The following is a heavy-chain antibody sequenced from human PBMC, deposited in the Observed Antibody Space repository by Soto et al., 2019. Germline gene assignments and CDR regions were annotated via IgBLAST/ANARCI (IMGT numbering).Heavy chain of an antibody. CDR2: ISGSGNTR. CDR1: GLTFNSHG. D-gene: IGHD3-10*01. J-gene: IGHJ6*02. Sequence: EVQLLESGGGLVQPGGSLRLSCEASGLTFNSHGMSWVRQAPGKGLEWVSAISGSGNTRHYADYVRGRFTVSRDNSKNTLYLQMDSLRVEDSAVYYCAKDPPISGTYELYHYHGMDVWGQVTTFTVSS. V-gene: IGHV3-23*01. CDR3: AKDPPISGTYELYHYHGMDV.